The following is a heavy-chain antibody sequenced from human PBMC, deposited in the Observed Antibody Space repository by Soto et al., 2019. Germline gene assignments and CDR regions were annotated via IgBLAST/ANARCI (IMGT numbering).Heavy chain of an antibody. D-gene: IGHD1-26*01. CDR3: TKIKWELGPDTFDI. Sequence: PGGSLRLSCAASGFTFSNAWMNWVRQAPGKGLEWVGRIKSKTDGGTTDYAAPVKGRFTISRDDSKNTLYLQMNSLKTEDTAVYYCTKIKWELGPDTFDIWGQGTMVTVSS. CDR1: GFTFSNAW. CDR2: IKSKTDGGTT. J-gene: IGHJ3*02. V-gene: IGHV3-15*07.